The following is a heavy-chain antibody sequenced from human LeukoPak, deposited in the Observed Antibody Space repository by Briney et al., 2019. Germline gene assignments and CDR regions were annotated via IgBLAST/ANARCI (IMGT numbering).Heavy chain of an antibody. J-gene: IGHJ4*02. CDR1: GFTFSSYA. V-gene: IGHV3-23*01. CDR2: ISGSGGST. CDR3: AKVSQPAGTTKYYFDY. Sequence: GGSLRLSCAASGFTFSSYAMSWVRQAPGKGLEWVSAISGSGGSTYYADSVKGRFTISRDNSKNTLYLQMNSLRAEDTAVYYCAKVSQPAGTTKYYFDYWGQATLVTVSS. D-gene: IGHD6-19*01.